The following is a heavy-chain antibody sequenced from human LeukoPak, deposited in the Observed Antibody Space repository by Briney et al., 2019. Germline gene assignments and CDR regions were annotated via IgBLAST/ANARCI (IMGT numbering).Heavy chain of an antibody. D-gene: IGHD2-8*01. CDR1: GYTFTSNY. V-gene: IGHV1-46*01. CDR3: AKVMGVLFDP. Sequence: GASVKVSCKAFGYTFTSNYMHWVRQAPGQGPEWMGVISPSGGSTTYAQKFQGRVTLTRDMSTSTDYLELSSLRSEDTAVYYCAKVMGVLFDPWGQGTLVTVSS. CDR2: ISPSGGST. J-gene: IGHJ5*02.